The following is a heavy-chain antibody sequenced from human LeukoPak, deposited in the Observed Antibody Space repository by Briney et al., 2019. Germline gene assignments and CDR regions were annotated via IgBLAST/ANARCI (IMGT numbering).Heavy chain of an antibody. CDR3: AREADYDAYKPINYYYYMDV. Sequence: PSETLSLTCAVAGSFISRGYYWSWIRQPAGKGLEWIGPIYTSGSSNYNPSLKGPVTIPVDTSTNHASLNLSSVTAARPAVHYCAREADYDAYKPINYYYYMDVWGKGTTVTVSS. V-gene: IGHV4-61*02. CDR2: IYTSGSS. J-gene: IGHJ6*03. D-gene: IGHD3-3*01. CDR1: GSFISRGYY.